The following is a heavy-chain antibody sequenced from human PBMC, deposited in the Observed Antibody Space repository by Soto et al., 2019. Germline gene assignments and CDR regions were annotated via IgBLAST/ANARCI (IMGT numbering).Heavy chain of an antibody. D-gene: IGHD3-22*01. Sequence: QVTLKESGPVLVNPTETLTLTCTVSGFSLSNARMGVSWIRQPPGKALEWLAHIFSNDEKSYSTSLKSRLTISKDTSKSQVVLTMTNMDPVDTATYYCARIRYYYDSSGYQIDYWGQGTLVTVSS. J-gene: IGHJ4*02. V-gene: IGHV2-26*01. CDR3: ARIRYYYDSSGYQIDY. CDR2: IFSNDEK. CDR1: GFSLSNARMG.